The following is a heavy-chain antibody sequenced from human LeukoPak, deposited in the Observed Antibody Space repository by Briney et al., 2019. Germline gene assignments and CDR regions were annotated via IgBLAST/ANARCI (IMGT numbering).Heavy chain of an antibody. CDR2: ITGSGDHT. D-gene: IGHD1-14*01. V-gene: IGHV3-23*01. J-gene: IGHJ4*02. CDR1: GFTFGVYG. CDR3: AKATGYLL. Sequence: GGSLRLSCAASGFTFGVYGMMWVRQAPGKGLEWVSAITGSGDHTYYADSVKGRFTISRDNSKNTLYVQMNSLTAEDTAVYYCAKATGYLLWGQGTLVIVSS.